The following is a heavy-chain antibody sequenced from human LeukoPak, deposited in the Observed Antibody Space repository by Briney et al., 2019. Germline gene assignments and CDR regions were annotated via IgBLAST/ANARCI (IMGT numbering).Heavy chain of an antibody. CDR3: AKRSRGYSGSESPHPFDY. CDR2: ISGSGVNT. Sequence: QAGGSLRLSCAASGFTFSSYAISWVRQAPGKGLEWVSAISGSGVNTYYADSVKGRSTISRDNSKNTLYLQMNSLRAEDTAVYYCAKRSRGYSGSESPHPFDYWGQGTLVTVSS. CDR1: GFTFSSYA. V-gene: IGHV3-23*01. D-gene: IGHD1-26*01. J-gene: IGHJ4*02.